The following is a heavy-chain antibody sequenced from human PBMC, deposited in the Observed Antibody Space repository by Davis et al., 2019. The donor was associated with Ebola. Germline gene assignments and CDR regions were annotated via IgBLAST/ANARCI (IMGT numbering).Heavy chain of an antibody. CDR1: GGSIRAYS. J-gene: IGHJ5*02. D-gene: IGHD3-10*01. V-gene: IGHV4-34*01. CDR3: ARAALLWFREPPGP. CDR2: IYHSGST. Sequence: SETLSLTCTVSGGSIRAYSWSWVRQPPGKGLEWIGEIYHSGSTNYNPSLKSRVTISVDTSKNQFSLKLSSVTAADTAVYYCARAALLWFREPPGPWGQGTLVTVSS.